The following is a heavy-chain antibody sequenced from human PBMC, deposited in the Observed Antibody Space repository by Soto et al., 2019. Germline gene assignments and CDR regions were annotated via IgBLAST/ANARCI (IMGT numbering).Heavy chain of an antibody. CDR1: GFTVSNTY. Sequence: GGSLRLACEVSGFTVSNTYISWIRQAPGKGLEWVSIIYGGGSTYYTDSVKGRFTISKDNSKNTVSLQMNSLRAEDTALYYCAEGFNSNRVHSWGQGTPVTVSS. V-gene: IGHV3-53*01. CDR2: IYGGGST. J-gene: IGHJ4*02. D-gene: IGHD1-1*01. CDR3: AEGFNSNRVHS.